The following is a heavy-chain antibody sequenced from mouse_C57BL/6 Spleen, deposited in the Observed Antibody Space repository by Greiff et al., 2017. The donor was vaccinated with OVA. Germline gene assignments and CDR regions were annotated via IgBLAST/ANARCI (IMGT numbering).Heavy chain of an antibody. CDR1: GFNIKDYY. CDR3: AGIYYYGSSQYYYAMDY. Sequence: EVQLQQSGAELVKPGASVKLSCTASGFNIKDYYMHWVKQRTEQGLEWIGRLDPEDGETKYAPKFQGKATITADTSSNTAYLQLSSLTSEDTAVYYCAGIYYYGSSQYYYAMDYWGQGTSVTVSS. V-gene: IGHV14-2*01. CDR2: LDPEDGET. J-gene: IGHJ4*01. D-gene: IGHD1-1*01.